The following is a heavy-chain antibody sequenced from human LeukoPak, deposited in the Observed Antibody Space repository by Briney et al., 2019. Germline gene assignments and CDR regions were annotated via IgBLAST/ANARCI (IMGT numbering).Heavy chain of an antibody. CDR2: ISYDGSNK. CDR3: AGGGPVTTYYYDSSGYYYFDY. J-gene: IGHJ4*02. D-gene: IGHD3-22*01. V-gene: IGHV3-30-3*01. Sequence: PGRSLRLSCAASGFTFSSYAMHWVRQAPGKGLEWVAVISYDGSNKYYADSVKGRFTISRDNSKNTLYLQMNSLRAEDTAVYYCAGGGPVTTYYYDSSGYYYFDYWGQGTLVTVSS. CDR1: GFTFSSYA.